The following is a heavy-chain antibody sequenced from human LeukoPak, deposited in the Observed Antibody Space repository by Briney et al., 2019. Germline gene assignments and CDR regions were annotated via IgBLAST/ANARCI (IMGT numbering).Heavy chain of an antibody. CDR2: MYYGGRT. Sequence: SETLSLTCTVSGGSISSYYWSWIRQPPGKGLEWIGYMYYGGRTNYNPSLKSRVTISVDTSKNQFSLKLSSVTAADTAVYYCARTFSESYYYYGLDVWGQGTTVTVSS. J-gene: IGHJ6*02. V-gene: IGHV4-59*01. D-gene: IGHD1-26*01. CDR1: GGSISSYY. CDR3: ARTFSESYYYYGLDV.